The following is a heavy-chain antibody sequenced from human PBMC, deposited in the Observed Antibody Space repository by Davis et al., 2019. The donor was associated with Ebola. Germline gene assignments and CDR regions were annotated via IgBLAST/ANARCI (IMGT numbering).Heavy chain of an antibody. V-gene: IGHV3-53*01. CDR1: GFIVSSNY. CDR2: IYSGGNT. J-gene: IGHJ4*02. Sequence: GESLKISCAASGFIVSSNYMHWVRQAPGKGPEWVSVIYSGGNTHYADSVKGRFTISRDNSKNTLYLQMNSLSAEDTAVYYCAGEFRPLGYFAYWGQGNLVTVSS. D-gene: IGHD6-6*01. CDR3: AGEFRPLGYFAY.